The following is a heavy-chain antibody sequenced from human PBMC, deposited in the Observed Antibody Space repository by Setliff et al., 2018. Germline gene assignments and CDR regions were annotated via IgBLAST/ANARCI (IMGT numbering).Heavy chain of an antibody. CDR3: ARRPGYRSAHSNESY. CDR2: TIPIFGST. D-gene: IGHD3-16*02. CDR1: GYTFTSYG. Sequence: SVKVSCKASGYTFTSYGVSWVRQAPGQGLEWMGGTIPIFGSTNYAQKFQDRVTIITDESTSTAYMELRSLRTEDTAVYYCARRPGYRSAHSNESYWGQGTLVTVSS. J-gene: IGHJ4*02. V-gene: IGHV1-69*05.